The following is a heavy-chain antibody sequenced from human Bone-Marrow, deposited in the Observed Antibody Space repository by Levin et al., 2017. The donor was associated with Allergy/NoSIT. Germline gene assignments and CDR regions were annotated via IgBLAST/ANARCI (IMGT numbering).Heavy chain of an antibody. D-gene: IGHD3-22*01. CDR2: INDSGST. CDR1: GGSFSGYF. Sequence: SETLSLTCAVSGGSFSGYFWGWIRQPPGKGLEWFGEINDSGSTNYHPSLKTRVTMSLDTSKRPFSLNLRSVTAADTALYYCASDYDRSGFHLWGQGTLVAVSS. J-gene: IGHJ5*02. CDR3: ASDYDRSGFHL. V-gene: IGHV4-34*01.